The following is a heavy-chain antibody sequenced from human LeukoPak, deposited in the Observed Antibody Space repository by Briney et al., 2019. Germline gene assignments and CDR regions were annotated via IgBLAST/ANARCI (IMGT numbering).Heavy chain of an antibody. Sequence: SETLSLTCTVSGGSITSGGYYWSWIRQLPGKGLEWIGYIYYSGTTSYNPSLKSRLTISLDTSENQFALKLSSVPAADTAVYYCARGSTGDKSNNWGQGTLVTVSS. D-gene: IGHD7-27*01. V-gene: IGHV4-31*03. CDR1: GGSITSGGYY. J-gene: IGHJ4*02. CDR2: IYYSGTT. CDR3: ARGSTGDKSNN.